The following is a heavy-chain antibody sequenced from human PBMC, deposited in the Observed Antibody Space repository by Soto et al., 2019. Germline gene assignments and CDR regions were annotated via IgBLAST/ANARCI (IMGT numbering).Heavy chain of an antibody. CDR2: IYYTGST. V-gene: IGHV4-59*08. J-gene: IGHJ6*03. CDR3: ARPDNYFFYMDV. CDR1: GGSISSHY. Sequence: QVQLQESGPGLVKPSETLSLTCNVYGGSISSHYWSWIRHPPGKGLEWIGYIYYTGSTNYNPSLTSRVSISVDTSNNQCSLRLRSVTAADTAVYYCARPDNYFFYMDVWGKGTTVTVSS.